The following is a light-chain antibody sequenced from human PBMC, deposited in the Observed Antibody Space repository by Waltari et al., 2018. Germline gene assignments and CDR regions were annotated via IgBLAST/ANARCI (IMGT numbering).Light chain of an antibody. Sequence: QLVLTQSPSASASLGASIKLTCTLSSGHRSNVIAWLQQQPGKSPRYLMKVNSDGSHTRGNEIPDRCSGSSSGAERYLSVSGLQSEDEADYCCQTGGHGTWVFGGGTRLTVL. CDR1: SGHRSNV. CDR3: QTGGHGTWV. V-gene: IGLV4-69*01. CDR2: VNSDGSH. J-gene: IGLJ3*02.